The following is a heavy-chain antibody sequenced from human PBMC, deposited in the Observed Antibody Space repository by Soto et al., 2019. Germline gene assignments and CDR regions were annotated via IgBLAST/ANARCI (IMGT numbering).Heavy chain of an antibody. CDR1: GVSISSCKW. CDR3: ARLVYDTRLNYMYFDF. CDR2: IFHDGTA. Sequence: SETLSLTCAVSGVSISSCKWWTWVRQTPQRGLEYIGEIFHDGTANYYPSFERRVAISVDTSKNQFSLKLTSVTAADTAIYFCARLVYDTRLNYMYFDFWGQGALVTVSS. D-gene: IGHD2-8*01. J-gene: IGHJ4*02. V-gene: IGHV4-4*02.